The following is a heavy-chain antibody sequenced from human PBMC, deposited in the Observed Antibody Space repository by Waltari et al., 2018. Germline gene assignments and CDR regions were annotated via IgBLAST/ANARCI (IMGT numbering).Heavy chain of an antibody. CDR1: GGTFSSSA. Sequence: QVQLVQSGAEVKKPGSSVKVSCKASGGTFSSSAISWVRQAPGQGLEWMGGIIPILGIANCAQKSQGRVTITADESTSTDYMELSRLRSADTAVYYCARDRLAGELPMYYFDYWGQGTLVTVSS. V-gene: IGHV1-69*04. CDR3: ARDRLAGELPMYYFDY. CDR2: IIPILGIA. D-gene: IGHD1-26*01. J-gene: IGHJ4*02.